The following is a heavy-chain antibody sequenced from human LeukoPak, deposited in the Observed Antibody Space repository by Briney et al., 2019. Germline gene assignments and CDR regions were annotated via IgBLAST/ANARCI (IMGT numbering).Heavy chain of an antibody. V-gene: IGHV3-30-3*01. D-gene: IGHD4-11*01. Sequence: GRSLRLSCAASGFIFSIYPMHWVRQAPGKGLEWVAVDGNSKSYADSVKGRFTISRDNSKNTLYLQVNSLRAEDTAIYYCAKGGSATITTGGFDPWGQGTLVTVSS. CDR3: AKGGSATITTGGFDP. J-gene: IGHJ5*02. CDR1: GFIFSIYP. CDR2: DGNSK.